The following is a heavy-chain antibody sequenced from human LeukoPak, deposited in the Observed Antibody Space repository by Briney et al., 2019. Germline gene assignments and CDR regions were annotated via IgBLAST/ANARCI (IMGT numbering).Heavy chain of an antibody. J-gene: IGHJ4*02. CDR3: ASEFYGYHIPKYDY. D-gene: IGHD5-18*01. CDR2: INHSGST. Sequence: KPGGSLRLSCAASGFTFSSYWMSWIRQPPGKGLEWIGEINHSGSTNYNPSLKSRVTISVDTSKNQFSLKLSSVTAADTAVYYCASEFYGYHIPKYDYWGQGTLVTVSS. V-gene: IGHV4-34*01. CDR1: GFTFSSYW.